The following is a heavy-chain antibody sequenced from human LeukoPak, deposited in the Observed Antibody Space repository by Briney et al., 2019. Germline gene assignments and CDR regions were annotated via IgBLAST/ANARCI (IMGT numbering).Heavy chain of an antibody. CDR1: GFPFSNAW. Sequence: GSLNLSCAASGFPFSNAWMSWVRQAPGKALEWVGRIKSKTDGETTDYAAPVKGNFTIPIDQSKHTLYLQMNSLKTEDTAVYYCTTDQAKWYYDYVWGSYRYTGPFDYWGQGTLVTVSS. J-gene: IGHJ4*02. D-gene: IGHD3-16*02. CDR3: TTDQAKWYYDYVWGSYRYTGPFDY. CDR2: IKSKTDGETT. V-gene: IGHV3-15*01.